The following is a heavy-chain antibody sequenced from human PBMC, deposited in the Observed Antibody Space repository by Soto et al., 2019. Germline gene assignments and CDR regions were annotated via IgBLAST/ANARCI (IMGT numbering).Heavy chain of an antibody. CDR1: GGFVSSGSYY. D-gene: IGHD1-1*01. V-gene: IGHV4-34*01. J-gene: IGHJ3*02. CDR2: MSHSGGT. Sequence: QVQLQQWGAGLLKPSDPLSLTCAVYGGFVSSGSYYWSWIRQPPGKGLEWIGDMSHSGGTHFNPSLKSRVTISVDTSNNQFSRKMSSVTAADTALYYCARVERGTATTVVDAFDICGPGTMVTVSS. CDR3: ARVERGTATTVVDAFDI.